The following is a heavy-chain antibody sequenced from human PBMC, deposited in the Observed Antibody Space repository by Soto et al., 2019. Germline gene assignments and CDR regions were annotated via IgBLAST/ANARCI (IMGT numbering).Heavy chain of an antibody. D-gene: IGHD6-13*01. J-gene: IGHJ4*02. CDR1: GFTFSSYA. V-gene: IGHV3-23*01. CDR2: ISGSGGNT. CDR3: VSHRGAAVGIFDY. Sequence: EVQLLESGGGLVQPGGSLRLSCAASGFTFSSYAMSWVRQAPGEGLEWVSAISGSGGNTYYADSVKGRFTISRDNSKNTPYLQMNSLRAADTAVYYSVSHRGAAVGIFDYWGQGTLVTVSS.